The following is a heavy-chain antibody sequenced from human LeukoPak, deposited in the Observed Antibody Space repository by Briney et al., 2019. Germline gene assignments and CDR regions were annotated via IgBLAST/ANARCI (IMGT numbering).Heavy chain of an antibody. D-gene: IGHD2-2*01. Sequence: ASVNVSCKASGYTFTGYYMHWVRQAPGQGLEWMGWINPNSGGTNYAQKFQGRVTMTRDTSISTAYMGLSRLRSDDTAVYYCARDSGGQLLFSITTYYFDYWGQGTLVTVSS. V-gene: IGHV1-2*02. CDR2: INPNSGGT. J-gene: IGHJ4*02. CDR3: ARDSGGQLLFSITTYYFDY. CDR1: GYTFTGYY.